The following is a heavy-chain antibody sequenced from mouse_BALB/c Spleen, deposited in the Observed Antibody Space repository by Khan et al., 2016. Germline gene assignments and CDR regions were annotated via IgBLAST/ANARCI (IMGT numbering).Heavy chain of an antibody. Sequence: QIQLVQSGPELKKPGETVKISCKASGYTFTNYGMNWVKQAPGKGLKWMGWINTNTGEPTYAEEFKGRFAFSLETSARTAYLQINNLKNEDTATYFCAEDYYGSSWFAYWGQGTLVTVSA. D-gene: IGHD1-1*01. CDR3: AEDYYGSSWFAY. CDR2: INTNTGEP. J-gene: IGHJ3*01. V-gene: IGHV9-3*02. CDR1: GYTFTNYG.